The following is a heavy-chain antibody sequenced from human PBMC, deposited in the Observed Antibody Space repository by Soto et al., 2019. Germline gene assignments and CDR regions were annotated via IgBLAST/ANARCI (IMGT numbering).Heavy chain of an antibody. CDR2: ISYDGSNK. Sequence: QVQLVESGGGVVQPGRSLRLSCAASGFTFRSYVMHWVRQAPGKGLEWVAIISYDGSNKYYVNPVKGRFTISRDNSNNTLYLQMNSLRAEDTAIYYCAKDLSREVATTTKMYYHHGMDVW. D-gene: IGHD5-12*01. CDR1: GFTFRSYV. CDR3: AKDLSREVATTTKMYYHHGMDV. V-gene: IGHV3-30*18. J-gene: IGHJ6*01.